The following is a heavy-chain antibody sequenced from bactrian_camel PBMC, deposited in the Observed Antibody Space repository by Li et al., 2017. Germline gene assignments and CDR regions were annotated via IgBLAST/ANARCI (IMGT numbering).Heavy chain of an antibody. CDR2: IDSDGRT. CDR1: GYTRDTFC. D-gene: IGHD2*01. Sequence: HVQLEESGGGSVRAGGSLRLACAVSGYTRDTFCMGWFRRGPGRSREGVAGIDSDGRTTYSPSVNGRFTISRDSHKNILYLEMNNLKLEDTAMYQCAADVNLGMSDGYCYGVENWGQGTQVTVS. CDR3: AADVNLGMSDGYCYGVEN. V-gene: IGHV3S53*01. J-gene: IGHJ4*01.